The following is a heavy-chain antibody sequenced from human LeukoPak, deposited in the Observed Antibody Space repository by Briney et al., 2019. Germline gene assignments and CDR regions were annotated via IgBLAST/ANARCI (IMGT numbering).Heavy chain of an antibody. Sequence: PGGSLRLSCTASGFTFSTYSMNWVRQAPGKGLEWVSYITSSSSTMFYADSVKGRFTISRDNAENSMYLQMNSLRADDTAVYYCARNRIVGATINPFDYWGQGTLVTVSS. CDR2: ITSSSSTM. D-gene: IGHD1-26*01. CDR1: GFTFSTYS. J-gene: IGHJ4*02. CDR3: ARNRIVGATINPFDY. V-gene: IGHV3-48*01.